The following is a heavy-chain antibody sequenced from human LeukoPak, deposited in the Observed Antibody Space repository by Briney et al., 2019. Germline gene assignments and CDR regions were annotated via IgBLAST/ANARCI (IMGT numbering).Heavy chain of an antibody. CDR1: GVTVGSNY. Sequence: GGSLRLSCAASGVTVGSNYMSWVRQAPGKGLKWVSVIYSGDNAYYADSVKGRFTISRDNSKNTLNLQMNGLRAEDTAVYYCARDRGAGYCSGGGCYSAVFDLWGQGTMVTVSS. J-gene: IGHJ3*01. D-gene: IGHD2-15*01. V-gene: IGHV3-53*01. CDR2: IYSGDNA. CDR3: ARDRGAGYCSGGGCYSAVFDL.